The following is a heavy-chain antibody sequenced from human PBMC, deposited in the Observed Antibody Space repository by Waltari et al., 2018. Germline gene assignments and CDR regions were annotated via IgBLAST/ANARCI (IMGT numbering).Heavy chain of an antibody. J-gene: IGHJ4*01. CDR3: VRDGSGASFTFNY. D-gene: IGHD1-26*01. CDR1: GYTFTSYS. CDR2: INAYNGNT. V-gene: IGHV1-18*01. Sequence: QVHLVQSGAEVKTPGASVKVSCKASGYTFTSYSFTWVRQAPGQGLGWMGWINAYNGNTNYAQKFQGRFTMTIDTSTTTAYMELRSLRSDDTAVYYCVRDGSGASFTFNYWGHGTLVTVSS.